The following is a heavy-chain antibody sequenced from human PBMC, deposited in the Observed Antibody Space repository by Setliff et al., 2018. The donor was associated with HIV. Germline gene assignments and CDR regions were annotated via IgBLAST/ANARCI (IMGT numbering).Heavy chain of an antibody. Sequence: ASVKVSCKVSGKTLIEVSLHWVRQAPGKGLEWMGGFEPEEGETIYAQKFRGRVTMTGATSTDTAYMELSSLRSEDTAVYYCATLSWGLPRGFDNWGPGTLVTVSS. CDR2: FEPEEGET. D-gene: IGHD1-26*01. V-gene: IGHV1-24*01. CDR1: GKTLIEVS. J-gene: IGHJ4*02. CDR3: ATLSWGLPRGFDN.